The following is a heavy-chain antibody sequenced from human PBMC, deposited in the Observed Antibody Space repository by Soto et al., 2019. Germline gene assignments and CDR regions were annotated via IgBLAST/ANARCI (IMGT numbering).Heavy chain of an antibody. J-gene: IGHJ4*02. V-gene: IGHV4-61*01. CDR3: ARSPSSLLYAYLDY. D-gene: IGHD2-8*01. Sequence: SETLSLTCTVSGGSVSSGSYYWSWIRQPPGKGLEWIGYIYYSGSTNYNPSLKSRVTISVDTSKNQFSLKLSSVTAADTAVYYCARSPSSLLYAYLDYWGQGTLVTVSS. CDR1: GGSVSSGSYY. CDR2: IYYSGST.